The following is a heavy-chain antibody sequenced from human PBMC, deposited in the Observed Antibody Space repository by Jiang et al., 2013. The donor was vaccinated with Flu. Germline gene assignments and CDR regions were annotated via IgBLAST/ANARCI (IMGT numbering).Heavy chain of an antibody. CDR3: ARPYSHGEAMNGAFDY. D-gene: IGHD4-11*01. V-gene: IGHV3-30-3*01. CDR2: ISHEGSNQ. CDR1: GFTFSTYA. Sequence: QLVESGGGVVQPGRSLRLSCAASGFTFSTYAMHWVRQAPGKGLEWVAVISHEGSNQYYPDSVKGRFTISRDIPKNSLYLQMNSLRVEDTAVYYCARPYSHGEAMNGAFDYWGQGTLVTVSS. J-gene: IGHJ4*02.